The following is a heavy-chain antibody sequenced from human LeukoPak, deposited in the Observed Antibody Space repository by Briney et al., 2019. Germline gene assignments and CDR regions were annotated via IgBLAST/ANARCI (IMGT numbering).Heavy chain of an antibody. J-gene: IGHJ4*02. D-gene: IGHD5/OR15-5a*01. CDR1: GYSFTSYG. CDR3: ARAPSARSTYFDY. V-gene: IGHV5-51*01. Sequence: GESLKISCKGSGYSFTSYGIGWVRQMPGKGLEWIGIIYPGDSDTRYSPSFQGQVTISADKSISTAYLQWSSLKASDTAMYYCARAPSARSTYFDYWGQGTLVTVSS. CDR2: IYPGDSDT.